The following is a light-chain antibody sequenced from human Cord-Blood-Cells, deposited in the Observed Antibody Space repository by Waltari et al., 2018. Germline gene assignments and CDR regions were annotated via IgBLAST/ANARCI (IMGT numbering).Light chain of an antibody. Sequence: DIQMTQSPSSLSASVGDRVTITCRASQSISSYLNWYQQKPGKAPKLLIYAASSLQSGVPSRFSGSGSGTDFTLTISSLQPEDFATYYCQQSYCTPMYTFGQGTKLEIK. CDR1: QSISSY. V-gene: IGKV1-39*01. J-gene: IGKJ2*01. CDR2: AAS. CDR3: QQSYCTPMYT.